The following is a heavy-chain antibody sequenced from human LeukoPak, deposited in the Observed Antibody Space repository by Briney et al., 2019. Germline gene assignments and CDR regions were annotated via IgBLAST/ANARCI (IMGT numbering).Heavy chain of an antibody. D-gene: IGHD1-26*01. J-gene: IGHJ4*02. CDR3: ARGAWELDPLPIDY. Sequence: SSETLSLTCTVSGGSISSYYWSWIRQPPGKGLEWIGYIYYSGSTNYNPSLKSRVTISVDTSKNQFSLKLSSVTAADTAVYYCARGAWELDPLPIDYWGQGTLVTVSS. CDR1: GGSISSYY. V-gene: IGHV4-59*08. CDR2: IYYSGST.